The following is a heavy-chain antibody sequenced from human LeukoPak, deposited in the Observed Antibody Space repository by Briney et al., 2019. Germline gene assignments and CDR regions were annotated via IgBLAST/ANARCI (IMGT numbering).Heavy chain of an antibody. CDR1: GFSFSTLN. CDR3: VRAQGAKINGYGF. Sequence: PGGSPRLSCVTYGFSFSTLNMSWVRQAPGKGPEWISYINTKSDTTYYADSVRGRFTISRDNAKSSLFLQMSSLRVDDTALYYCVRAQGAKINGYGFWGQGALVTVSS. CDR2: INTKSDTT. V-gene: IGHV3-48*01. D-gene: IGHD5-18*01. J-gene: IGHJ4*02.